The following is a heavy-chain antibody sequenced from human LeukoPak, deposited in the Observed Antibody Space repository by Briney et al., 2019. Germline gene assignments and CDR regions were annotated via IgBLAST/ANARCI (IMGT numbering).Heavy chain of an antibody. V-gene: IGHV3-15*01. Sequence: GESLKISCAASGFTFSDAWMSWVRHIPGKGLEWAGSIKSKTYGGTEDYPAPVKGRFTISRDDSKNILYLQMDSLKTEDTGVYYCTTHNLQYYYDYWGQGTLVTVSS. CDR3: TTHNLQYYYDY. D-gene: IGHD5-24*01. J-gene: IGHJ4*02. CDR2: IKSKTYGGTE. CDR1: GFTFSDAW.